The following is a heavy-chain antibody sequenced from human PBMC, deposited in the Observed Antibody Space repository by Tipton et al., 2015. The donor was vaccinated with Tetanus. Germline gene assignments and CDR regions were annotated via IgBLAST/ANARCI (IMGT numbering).Heavy chain of an antibody. CDR3: AKEALGVLNL. J-gene: IGHJ6*04. CDR1: GFTFRNYA. D-gene: IGHD1-14*01. Sequence: SLRLSCAASGFTFRNYAMSWVRQAPGKGLEWVSSLTVSGETTFYADSVEGRFTISRDNSKNTLSLQLNSLRADDTAIYYCAKEALGVLNLWGNGATVIVSS. V-gene: IGHV3-23*01. CDR2: LTVSGETT.